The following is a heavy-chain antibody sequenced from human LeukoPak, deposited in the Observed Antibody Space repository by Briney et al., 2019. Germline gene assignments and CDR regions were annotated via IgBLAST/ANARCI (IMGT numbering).Heavy chain of an antibody. CDR3: ARLGYDSGWFVHY. CDR1: GGSISSGGYY. V-gene: IGHV4-30-2*01. J-gene: IGHJ4*02. D-gene: IGHD6-19*01. Sequence: SETLSLTCTVSGGSISSGGYYWSWIRQPPGKGLEWIGYIYHSGSTYYNPSLRSRVTLSVDTSKNQFSLRLASVTAADTAVYYCARLGYDSGWFVHYWGQGTLASVSS. CDR2: IYHSGST.